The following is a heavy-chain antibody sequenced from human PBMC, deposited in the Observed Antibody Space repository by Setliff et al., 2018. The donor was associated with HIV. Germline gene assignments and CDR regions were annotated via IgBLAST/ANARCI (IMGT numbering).Heavy chain of an antibody. CDR3: AHSGRVGSSGIWVFGY. CDR2: IYWDDDK. D-gene: IGHD3-16*01. V-gene: IGHV2-5*02. CDR1: GFSLSTSGVG. Sequence: SGPTLVNPTQTLTLTCTFSGFSLSTSGVGVGWIRQPPGKALEWLALIYWDDDKRYSPSLKSRFTITKDTSKNQVVLTMTNMDPVDTATYHCAHSGRVGSSGIWVFGYWGQGTLVTVSS. J-gene: IGHJ4*02.